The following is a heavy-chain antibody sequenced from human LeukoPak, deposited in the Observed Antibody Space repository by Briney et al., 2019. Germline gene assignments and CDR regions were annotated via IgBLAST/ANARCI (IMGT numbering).Heavy chain of an antibody. CDR3: SGAQSGRSDYFDY. Sequence: GGSLRLSCAASGFTFSSYWMHWVRQAPGKGLVWVSRINSYGSSTSYADSVKGRLTISRDNAKNTLYLQMKSLRAEDTAVYYCSGAQSGRSDYFDYWGQGTLVTVSS. CDR2: INSYGSST. V-gene: IGHV3-74*01. J-gene: IGHJ4*02. CDR1: GFTFSSYW. D-gene: IGHD6-19*01.